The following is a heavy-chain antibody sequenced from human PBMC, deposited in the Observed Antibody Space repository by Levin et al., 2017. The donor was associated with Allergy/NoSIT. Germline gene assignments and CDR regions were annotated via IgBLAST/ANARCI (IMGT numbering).Heavy chain of an antibody. Sequence: SQTLSLTCAISGDSVSSNSATWNWIRQSPSRGLEWLGRTYYRSKWYNDYAVSVKSRITINPDTSKNQFSLQLTSVTPEDTAVYYCARVDYSSSWTGGDYWGQGTLVTVSS. V-gene: IGHV6-1*01. J-gene: IGHJ4*02. D-gene: IGHD6-13*01. CDR3: ARVDYSSSWTGGDY. CDR1: GDSVSSNSAT. CDR2: TYYRSKWYN.